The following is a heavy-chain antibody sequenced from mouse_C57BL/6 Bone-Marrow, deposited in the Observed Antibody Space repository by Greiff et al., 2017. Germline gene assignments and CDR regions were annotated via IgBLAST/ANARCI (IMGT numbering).Heavy chain of an antibody. V-gene: IGHV1-64*01. CDR3: ARSGCYYFDY. CDR2: IHPNSGST. D-gene: IGHD3-2*02. Sequence: QQPGAELVKPGASVKLSCKASGYTFTSYWMHWVKQRPGQGLEWIGMIHPNSGSTNYNEKFKSKATLTVDKSSSTAYMQLSSLTSEDSAVYYCARSGCYYFDYWGQGTTLTVSS. CDR1: GYTFTSYW. J-gene: IGHJ2*01.